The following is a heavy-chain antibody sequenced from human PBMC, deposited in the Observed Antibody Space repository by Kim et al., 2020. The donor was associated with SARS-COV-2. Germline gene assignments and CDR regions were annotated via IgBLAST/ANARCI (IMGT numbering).Heavy chain of an antibody. V-gene: IGHV4-59*08. CDR2: ISNTGKT. CDR1: GGSLTNYY. Sequence: SETLSLTCTVSGGSLTNYYWTWIRQPTGRGLEWIGYISNTGKTDYNPSLKSRLTISVDLSQNQFSLRLTSVTAADTALYYCARHRIRADTSTPYEAFEIWGDGTVGTVSS. J-gene: IGHJ3*02. D-gene: IGHD1-1*01. CDR3: ARHRIRADTSTPYEAFEI.